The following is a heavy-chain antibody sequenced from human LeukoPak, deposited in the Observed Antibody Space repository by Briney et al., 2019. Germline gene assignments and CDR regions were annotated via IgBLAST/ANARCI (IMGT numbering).Heavy chain of an antibody. CDR3: AKWGDYDILTGYYDSDY. D-gene: IGHD3-9*01. CDR1: GFIFSNYA. V-gene: IGHV3-23*01. CDR2: IVGRGSST. Sequence: PGASLRLSCAASGFIFSNYAMSWVRQAPGKGLECVSAIVGRGSSTYYADSVKGRFTISRDNSKNTLYLQLNRLRAEDTAVYYCAKWGDYDILTGYYDSDYWGQGTLVTVSS. J-gene: IGHJ4*02.